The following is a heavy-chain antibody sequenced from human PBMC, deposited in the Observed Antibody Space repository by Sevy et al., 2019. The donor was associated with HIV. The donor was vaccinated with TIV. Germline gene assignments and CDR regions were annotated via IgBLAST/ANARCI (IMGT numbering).Heavy chain of an antibody. CDR3: AKSSYPIAAAGIFFDY. CDR1: GFTFSSYA. CDR2: ISGSGGST. Sequence: GGSLRLSCAASGFTFSSYAMSWVRQAPGKGLEWVSAISGSGGSTYYADSVKGRFTISRDNSKKSLYLQMNSLRAEDTAVYYCAKSSYPIAAAGIFFDYWGQGTLVTVSS. J-gene: IGHJ4*02. D-gene: IGHD6-13*01. V-gene: IGHV3-23*01.